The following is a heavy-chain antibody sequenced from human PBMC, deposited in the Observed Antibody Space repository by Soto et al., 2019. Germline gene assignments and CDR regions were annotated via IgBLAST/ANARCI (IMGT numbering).Heavy chain of an antibody. V-gene: IGHV1-3*01. D-gene: IGHD5-18*01. CDR1: GYTFTSYA. CDR3: ARAEDTAFVTISDY. J-gene: IGHJ4*02. Sequence: ASVKVSCKASGYTFTSYAMHWVRQAPGQRLEWMGWINAGNGNTKYSQKFQGRVTITRDTSASTAYMELSSLRSDDTAVYYCARAEDTAFVTISDYWGQGTLVTVSS. CDR2: INAGNGNT.